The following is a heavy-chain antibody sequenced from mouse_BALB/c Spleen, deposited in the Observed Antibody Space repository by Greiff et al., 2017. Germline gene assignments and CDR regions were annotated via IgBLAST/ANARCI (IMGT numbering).Heavy chain of an antibody. CDR2: ISYSGST. J-gene: IGHJ3*01. D-gene: IGHD1-3*01. V-gene: IGHV3-2*02. Sequence: EVKLMESGPGLVKPSQSLSLTCTVTGYSITSDYAWNWIRQFPGNKLEWMGYISYSGSTSYNPSLKSRISITRDTSKNQFFLQLNSVTTEDTATYYCQVIPFAYWGQGTLVTVSA. CDR1: GYSITSDYA. CDR3: QVIPFAY.